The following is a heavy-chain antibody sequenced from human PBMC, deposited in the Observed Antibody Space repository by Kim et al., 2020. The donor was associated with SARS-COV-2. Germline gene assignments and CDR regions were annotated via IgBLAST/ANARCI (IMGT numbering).Heavy chain of an antibody. D-gene: IGHD3-16*02. Sequence: GGSLRLSCAASGFTVSSNYMSWVRQAPGKGLEWVSVIYSGGSTYYADSVKGRFTISRDNSKNTLYLQMNSLRAEDTAVYYCARPGPITFGGVIGDWGAFDIWGQGTMVTVSS. CDR2: IYSGGST. CDR3: ARPGPITFGGVIGDWGAFDI. V-gene: IGHV3-66*04. CDR1: GFTVSSNY. J-gene: IGHJ3*02.